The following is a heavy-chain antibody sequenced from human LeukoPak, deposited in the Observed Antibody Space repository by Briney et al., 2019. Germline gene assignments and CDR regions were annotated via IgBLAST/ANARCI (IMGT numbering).Heavy chain of an antibody. D-gene: IGHD2-15*01. J-gene: IGHJ4*02. V-gene: IGHV3-30-3*01. Sequence: PGGSLILSCAASGFTFSSYAMHWVRQAPRKGLEWVAVISYDGSNKYYADSVKGRFTISRDNSKNTLYLQMNSVRAEDTAVYYCASNPYSDGSSYFDYWGQGGLVAVSS. CDR2: ISYDGSNK. CDR3: ASNPYSDGSSYFDY. CDR1: GFTFSSYA.